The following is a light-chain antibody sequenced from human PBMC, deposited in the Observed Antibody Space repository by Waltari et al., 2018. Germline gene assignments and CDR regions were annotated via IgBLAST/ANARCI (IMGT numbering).Light chain of an antibody. CDR2: DKN. Sequence: SSELTQDPAVSVAMGQTVRITCQGDSLRSYYASWYQQRPGQAPILVMYDKNNRPSGVPDRFSGSTSDKTASLTITGAQAEDEASYYGHSRDASGVGGSFGGGTKLTVL. J-gene: IGLJ2*01. CDR1: SLRSYY. CDR3: HSRDASGVGGS. V-gene: IGLV3-19*01.